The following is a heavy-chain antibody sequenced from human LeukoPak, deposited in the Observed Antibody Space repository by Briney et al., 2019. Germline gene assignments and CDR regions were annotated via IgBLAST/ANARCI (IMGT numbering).Heavy chain of an antibody. V-gene: IGHV7-4-1*02. J-gene: IGHJ5*02. CDR3: AKDADYGDFYNWFDP. Sequence: ASVKVSCKASGYTFTSYAMNWVRQAPGQGLEWMGWISTNTGNPTYAQGFTGRFVFSLDTSVSTAYLQISSLKAEDTAVYYCAKDADYGDFYNWFDPWGQGTLVTVSS. D-gene: IGHD4-17*01. CDR2: ISTNTGNP. CDR1: GYTFTSYA.